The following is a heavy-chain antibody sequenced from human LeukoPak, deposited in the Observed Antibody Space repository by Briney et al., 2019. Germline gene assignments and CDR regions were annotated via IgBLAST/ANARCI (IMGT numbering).Heavy chain of an antibody. V-gene: IGHV3-74*01. J-gene: IGHJ4*02. Sequence: PGRSLTPSYAASASTFSIHWAHWVRQPPGKRLVWVSSINSDGSSTSYADSVKGRFTISRDNAKNTLYLQMNTLRAEDTAVYYCASLDYWGQGTPVTVSS. CDR2: INSDGSST. CDR1: ASTFSIHW. CDR3: ASLDY.